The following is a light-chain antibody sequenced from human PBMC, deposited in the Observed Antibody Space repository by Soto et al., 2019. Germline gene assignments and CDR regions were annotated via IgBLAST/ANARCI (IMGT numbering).Light chain of an antibody. CDR2: DAS. J-gene: IGKJ1*01. CDR3: QQYNSYCT. Sequence: DIQMTQSPSTLSASVGDRVTITCRASQSISSWLAWYQQKPGKAPKLLIYDASSLESGVPSRFSGSGSGTEFTLTISSLQPDDFATYYCQQYNSYCTFGKGTKV. V-gene: IGKV1-5*01. CDR1: QSISSW.